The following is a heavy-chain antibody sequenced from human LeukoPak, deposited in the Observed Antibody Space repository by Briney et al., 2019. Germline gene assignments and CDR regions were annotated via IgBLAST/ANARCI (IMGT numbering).Heavy chain of an antibody. J-gene: IGHJ4*02. Sequence: SETLSLTCTVSGGSISGYYWSWIRQPPGRGLEWIGYIYTSGSTNYNPSLKSRVTISVDTSKNQFSLRLSSVTAADTAMYFCARAYSRSYSHFDDWGQGTLVTVSS. CDR2: IYTSGST. CDR3: ARAYSRSYSHFDD. CDR1: GGSISGYY. D-gene: IGHD1-26*01. V-gene: IGHV4-4*09.